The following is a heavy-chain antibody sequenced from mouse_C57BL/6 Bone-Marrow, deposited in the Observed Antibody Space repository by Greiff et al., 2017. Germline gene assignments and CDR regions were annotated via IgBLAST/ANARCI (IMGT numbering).Heavy chain of an antibody. CDR2: IYPRSGNT. CDR1: GYTFTSYG. J-gene: IGHJ3*01. CDR3: ARSGYESWFAY. D-gene: IGHD2-10*02. V-gene: IGHV1-81*01. Sequence: VQVVESGAELARPGASVKLSCKASGYTFTSYGISWVKQRTGQGLEWIGEIYPRSGNTYYNEKFKGKATLTADKSSSTAYMELRSLTSEDSAVYFCARSGYESWFAYWGQGTLVTVSA.